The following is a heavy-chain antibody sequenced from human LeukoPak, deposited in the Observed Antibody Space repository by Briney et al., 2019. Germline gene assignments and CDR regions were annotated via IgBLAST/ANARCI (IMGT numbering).Heavy chain of an antibody. Sequence: GASVKVSCKVSGYTLTELSMHWVRQAPGKGLEWMGGFDPEDGETIYAQKFQGRVTMTEDTSTDTAYMELSSLRSEDTAVNYCASFPSMVRGVMDDYWGQGTLVTVSS. CDR3: ASFPSMVRGVMDDY. D-gene: IGHD3-10*01. V-gene: IGHV1-24*01. CDR2: FDPEDGET. J-gene: IGHJ4*02. CDR1: GYTLTELS.